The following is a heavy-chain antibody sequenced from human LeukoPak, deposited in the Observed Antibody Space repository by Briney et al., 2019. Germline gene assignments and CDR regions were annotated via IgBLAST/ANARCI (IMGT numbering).Heavy chain of an antibody. Sequence: SETLSLTCAVYGGSFSDYYWSWIRQPPGKGLEWIGEINHSGSTNYNPSLKSRVTISVDTSKNQFSLKLSSVTAADTAVYYCARTDYDTSGYDYWGQGTLVTVSS. CDR3: ARTDYDTSGYDY. CDR1: GGSFSDYY. CDR2: INHSGST. J-gene: IGHJ4*02. D-gene: IGHD3-22*01. V-gene: IGHV4-34*01.